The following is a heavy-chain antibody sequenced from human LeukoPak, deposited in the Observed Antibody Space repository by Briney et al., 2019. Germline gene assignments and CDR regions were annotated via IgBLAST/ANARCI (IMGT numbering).Heavy chain of an antibody. J-gene: IGHJ4*02. V-gene: IGHV1-8*01. Sequence: ASVKVSCKASGYTFTSYDINWVRQATGQGLEWMGWMDPNSGNTGYAQKFQGRVTMTRNTSISTAYMELSSLRSEDTAVYYCARGMITFGGVIAYWGQGTLVTVSS. CDR2: MDPNSGNT. D-gene: IGHD3-16*01. CDR1: GYTFTSYD. CDR3: ARGMITFGGVIAY.